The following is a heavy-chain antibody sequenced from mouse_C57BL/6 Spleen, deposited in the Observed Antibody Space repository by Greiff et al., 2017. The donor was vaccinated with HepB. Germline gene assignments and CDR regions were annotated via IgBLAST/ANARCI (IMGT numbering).Heavy chain of an antibody. CDR3: AREERGLRRMDY. J-gene: IGHJ4*01. CDR1: GYSFTSYY. V-gene: IGHV1-66*01. Sequence: QVQLKQSGPELVKPGASVKISCKASGYSFTSYYIHWVKQRPGQGLEWIGWIYPGSGNTKYNEKFKGKATLTADTSSSTAYMQLSSLTSEDSAVYYCAREERGLRRMDYWGQGTSVTVSS. D-gene: IGHD2-4*01. CDR2: IYPGSGNT.